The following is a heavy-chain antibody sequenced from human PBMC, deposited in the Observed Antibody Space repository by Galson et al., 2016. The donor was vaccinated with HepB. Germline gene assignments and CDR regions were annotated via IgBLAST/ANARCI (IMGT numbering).Heavy chain of an antibody. CDR3: ARGDGSGDYLGYYYYYGLDV. D-gene: IGHD4-17*01. Sequence: SLRLSCAASGFTFSSYAMSWVRQAPGKGLEWVSTISGSGGSTYNADSVKGRFTISRDNSKNTLYLQMNSLSAEDTAVYYCARGDGSGDYLGYYYYYGLDVWGQVASVTVSS. V-gene: IGHV3-23*01. J-gene: IGHJ6*02. CDR2: ISGSGGST. CDR1: GFTFSSYA.